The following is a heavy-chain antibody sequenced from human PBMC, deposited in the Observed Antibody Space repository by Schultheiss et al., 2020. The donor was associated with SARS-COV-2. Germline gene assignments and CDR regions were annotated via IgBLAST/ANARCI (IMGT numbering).Heavy chain of an antibody. CDR2: IYYSGST. V-gene: IGHV4-59*12. J-gene: IGHJ6*03. CDR1: GGSISSYY. CDR3: AREDYYYYYMDV. Sequence: SETLSLTCTVSGGSISSYYWSWIRQPPGKGLEWIGYIYYSGSTNYNPSLKSRVTISVDTSKNQFSLKLSSVTAADTAVYYCAREDYYYYYMDVWGKGTTVTVSS.